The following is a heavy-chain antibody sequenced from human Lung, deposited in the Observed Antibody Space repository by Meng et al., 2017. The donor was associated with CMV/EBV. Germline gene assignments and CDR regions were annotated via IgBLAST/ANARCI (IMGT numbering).Heavy chain of an antibody. D-gene: IGHD2-2*01. V-gene: IGHV1-18*01. Sequence: ASVKVSCKASGYTFTNYGVSWVRQAPGQGLEWMGWISAYDGDRNYARKFQGRVTMTTDTSTSTAYMELRSLRSDDTAVYYCARDLEYCGSSSCYEDCFDPWXQGTLVXVSS. CDR3: ARDLEYCGSSSCYEDCFDP. CDR2: ISAYDGDR. J-gene: IGHJ5*02. CDR1: GYTFTNYG.